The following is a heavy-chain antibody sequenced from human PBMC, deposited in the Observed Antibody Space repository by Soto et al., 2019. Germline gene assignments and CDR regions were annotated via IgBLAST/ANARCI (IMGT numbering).Heavy chain of an antibody. CDR2: INAGNGNT. V-gene: IGHV1-3*01. Sequence: GASVKVSCKASGYTFTSYSMHWVRQAPGQRLEWMGWINAGNGNTKYSQKFQGRVTITRDTSASTAYMELSSLRSEDTAVHYCARVYTRGSYGLFDDWGQGTLVTVSS. CDR1: GYTFTSYS. CDR3: ARVYTRGSYGLFDD. J-gene: IGHJ4*02. D-gene: IGHD5-18*01.